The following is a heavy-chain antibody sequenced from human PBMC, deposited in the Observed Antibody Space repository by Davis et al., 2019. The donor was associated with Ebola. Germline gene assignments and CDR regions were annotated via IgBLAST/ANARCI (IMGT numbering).Heavy chain of an antibody. V-gene: IGHV3-30-3*01. Sequence: PGGSLRLSCAASGFTFSSYAMHWVRQAPGKGLEWVAVISYDGSNKYYADSVKGRFTISRDNSKNTLYLQMNSLRAEDTAVYYCARDGAHWELSPIRYWGQGTLVTVSS. J-gene: IGHJ4*02. D-gene: IGHD1-26*01. CDR1: GFTFSSYA. CDR2: ISYDGSNK. CDR3: ARDGAHWELSPIRY.